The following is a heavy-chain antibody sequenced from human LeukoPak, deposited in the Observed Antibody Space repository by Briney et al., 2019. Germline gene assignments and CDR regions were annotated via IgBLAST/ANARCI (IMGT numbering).Heavy chain of an antibody. Sequence: GGSLRLSCAASGFTFSNAWMSWVRQAPGKGLEWVGRIKSKTDSGTTDYAAPVKGRFTISRDDSKNTLYLQMNSLKTEDTAVYYCTTDRVVVVAATYFDYWGQGTLVTVSS. CDR2: IKSKTDSGTT. CDR3: TTDRVVVVAATYFDY. V-gene: IGHV3-15*01. CDR1: GFTFSNAW. J-gene: IGHJ4*02. D-gene: IGHD2-15*01.